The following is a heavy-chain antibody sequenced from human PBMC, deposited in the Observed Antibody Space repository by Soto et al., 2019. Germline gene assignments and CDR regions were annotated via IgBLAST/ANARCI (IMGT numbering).Heavy chain of an antibody. CDR3: ARKDPDSSGYYPTVY. D-gene: IGHD3-22*01. J-gene: IGHJ4*02. Sequence: QVQLVESGGGVVQPGMSLRLSCAASGFTFSSYGMHWVRQAPGKGLDWVAVISYDGNNKYYADSVKGRFTISRDNSKDTLSLQMSSLRAEDTAVYYCARKDPDSSGYYPTVYLGQGTLVTVSS. V-gene: IGHV3-30*03. CDR2: ISYDGNNK. CDR1: GFTFSSYG.